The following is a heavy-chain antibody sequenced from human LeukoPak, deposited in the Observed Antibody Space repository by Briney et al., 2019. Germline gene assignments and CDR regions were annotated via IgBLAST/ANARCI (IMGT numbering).Heavy chain of an antibody. J-gene: IGHJ4*02. D-gene: IGHD2-2*01. Sequence: GGSLRLSCAASGFTFSSYSMNWVRQAPGKGLEWVSYISSSSSTIYYSDSVKGRFTISRDNAKNSLYLQMNSLRAEDTAVYYCAREGEYCSITSCHYYFDYWGQGTLVTVSS. CDR2: ISSSSSTI. V-gene: IGHV3-48*04. CDR1: GFTFSSYS. CDR3: AREGEYCSITSCHYYFDY.